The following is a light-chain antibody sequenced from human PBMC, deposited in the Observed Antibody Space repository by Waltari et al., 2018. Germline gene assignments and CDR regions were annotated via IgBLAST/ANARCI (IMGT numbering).Light chain of an antibody. CDR3: LLYMGSGIWV. J-gene: IGLJ3*02. CDR1: SGSVSSNSY. CDR2: KAI. V-gene: IGLV8-61*01. Sequence: QTVVTQEPSLSVSPGGTVTLTCALSSGSVSSNSYASWYQQSPGQTPRTLVYKAIIRASGVPERFSGSMLGNKAALIITGAQADDESDYYCLLYMGSGIWVFGGGTKLTVL.